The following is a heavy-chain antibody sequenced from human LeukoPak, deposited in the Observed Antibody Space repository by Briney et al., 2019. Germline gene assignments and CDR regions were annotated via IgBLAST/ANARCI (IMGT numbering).Heavy chain of an antibody. CDR3: TRDEYGVGSNFFDY. J-gene: IGHJ4*02. CDR1: GFNFGDYA. Sequence: GGSLRLSCTASGFNFGDYAMSWFRQAPEKGLEGVGFITNKAFGGTAEYAASVKGRFTISRDDSRSIAYLQMDNLRTEDTGVYYCTRDEYGVGSNFFDYWGQGTLVTVS. V-gene: IGHV3-49*03. CDR2: ITNKAFGGTA. D-gene: IGHD4-17*01.